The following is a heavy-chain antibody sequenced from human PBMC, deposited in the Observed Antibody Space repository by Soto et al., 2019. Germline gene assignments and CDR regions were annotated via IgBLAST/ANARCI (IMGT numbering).Heavy chain of an antibody. CDR2: ISAYNGNT. CDR3: AREGHAVTTFGYYYYLDG. V-gene: IGHV1-18*01. CDR1: GYTFTSYG. D-gene: IGHD3-16*01. Sequence: QVRLVQSGAEVKKPGASVKVSCKASGYTFTSYGISWVRQAPGQGLEWMGWISAYNGNTNYAQKLQGRVTMTTDTSTSTAYMELRSLRSDDTAVYYCAREGHAVTTFGYYYYLDGWGKGTTVTVSS. J-gene: IGHJ6*03.